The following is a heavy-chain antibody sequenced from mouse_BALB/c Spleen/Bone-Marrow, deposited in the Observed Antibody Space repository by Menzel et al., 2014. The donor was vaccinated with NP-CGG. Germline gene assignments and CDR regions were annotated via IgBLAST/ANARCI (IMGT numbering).Heavy chain of an antibody. V-gene: IGHV14-3*02. Sequence: EVQLHQSGAELVKPGASVKLSCTASGFNIKDAYMHWVKQRPAQGLEWIGRIAPANGNTEYDPKFLDKATITADTSSNAAFLQLSSLTSEDTAVYYCARSPREVNYWVQGTLVTVSA. D-gene: IGHD1-3*01. CDR1: GFNIKDAY. J-gene: IGHJ3*01. CDR3: ARSPREVNY. CDR2: IAPANGNT.